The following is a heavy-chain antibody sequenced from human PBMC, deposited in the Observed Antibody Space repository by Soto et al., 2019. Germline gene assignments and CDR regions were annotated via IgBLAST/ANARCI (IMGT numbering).Heavy chain of an antibody. V-gene: IGHV4-34*01. CDR1: GGSFSGYY. J-gene: IGHJ5*02. Sequence: PSETLSLTCAFYGGSFSGYYWSLIRQPPGKGLEWIGEINHSGSTNYNPSLKSRVTISVDTSKNQFSLKLSSVTAADTAVYYCARGAVPYSSGWYRGYNWFDPWGQGTLVTVSS. D-gene: IGHD6-19*01. CDR3: ARGAVPYSSGWYRGYNWFDP. CDR2: INHSGST.